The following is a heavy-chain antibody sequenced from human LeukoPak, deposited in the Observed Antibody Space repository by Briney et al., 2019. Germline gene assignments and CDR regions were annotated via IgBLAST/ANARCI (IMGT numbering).Heavy chain of an antibody. V-gene: IGHV4-34*01. J-gene: IGHJ4*02. CDR1: SGSFSGYY. CDR2: INHSGST. CDR3: ARGNGYYYNY. Sequence: SETLSLTCVVYSGSFSGYYWNWIRQPPGKGLEWIGEINHSGSTNYNPSLKSRVTISVDTSKNQFSLKLSSVTAADTAVYYCARGNGYYYNYWGQGTLVTVSS. D-gene: IGHD3-22*01.